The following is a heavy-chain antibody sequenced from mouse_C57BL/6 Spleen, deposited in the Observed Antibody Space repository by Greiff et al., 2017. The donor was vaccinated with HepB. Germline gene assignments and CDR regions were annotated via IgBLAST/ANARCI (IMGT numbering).Heavy chain of an antibody. CDR3: ARKEGQLRLPYYAMDY. Sequence: EVKLMESGGGLVKPGGSLKLSCAASGFTFSDYGMHWVRQAPEKGLEWVAYISSGSSTIYYADTVKGRFTISRDNAKNTLFLQMTSLRSEDTAMYYCARKEGQLRLPYYAMDYWGQGTSVTVSS. J-gene: IGHJ4*01. V-gene: IGHV5-17*01. CDR1: GFTFSDYG. D-gene: IGHD3-2*02. CDR2: ISSGSSTI.